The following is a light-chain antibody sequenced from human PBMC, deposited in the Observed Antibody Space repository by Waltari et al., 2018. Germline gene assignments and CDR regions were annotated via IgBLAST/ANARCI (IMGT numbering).Light chain of an antibody. CDR2: GAT. J-gene: IGKJ4*01. Sequence: EVVMTQSPATLSVSPGDRATLSYRASQSVSSNLAWYQQKPGQAPRLLVHGATTRATGIPARFSGSGSGTEFTLTISSLQSEDFAVYYCQQYNNWLLLTFGGGTKVEIK. V-gene: IGKV3-15*01. CDR3: QQYNNWLLLT. CDR1: QSVSSN.